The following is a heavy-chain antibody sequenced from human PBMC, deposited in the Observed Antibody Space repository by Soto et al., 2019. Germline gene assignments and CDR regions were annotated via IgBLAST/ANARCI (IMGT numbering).Heavy chain of an antibody. CDR3: ARAWHCSGGSCYSASLMDA. Sequence: SETLSLTCTVSGGSVSSGSYYWSWIRQPPGKGLEWIGYIYYSGSTNYNPSLKSRVTISVDTSKNQFSLKLSSVTAADTAVYYCARAWHCSGGSCYSASLMDAWGQGTTVTVSS. D-gene: IGHD2-15*01. V-gene: IGHV4-61*01. J-gene: IGHJ6*02. CDR1: GGSVSSGSYY. CDR2: IYYSGST.